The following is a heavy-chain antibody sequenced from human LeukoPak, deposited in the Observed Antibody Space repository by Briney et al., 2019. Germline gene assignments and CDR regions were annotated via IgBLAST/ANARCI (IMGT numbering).Heavy chain of an antibody. CDR1: GYTFTTYY. J-gene: IGHJ4*02. V-gene: IGHV1-46*01. Sequence: ASVKVSCKASGYTFTTYYMHWVRQAPGQGYDWMGIINPSGGSTTYAQKFQGRVTMTRATSTSTVYMELTSLRSEDTAVYYCARDKSDYYDSSGPGLDYWGQGTLVTVSS. D-gene: IGHD3-22*01. CDR2: INPSGGST. CDR3: ARDKSDYYDSSGPGLDY.